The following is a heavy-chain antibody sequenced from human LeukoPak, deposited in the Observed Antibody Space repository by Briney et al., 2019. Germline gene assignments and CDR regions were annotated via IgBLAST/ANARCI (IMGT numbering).Heavy chain of an antibody. CDR2: IRYDGSNK. Sequence: GGSLRLSCAASGFTFSSYGMHWVRQAPGKGLEWVAFIRYDGSNKYYADSVKGRSTISRDNSRNTLYLQMNSLRAEDTAVYYCAKDLIPMVRAPNWFDPWGQGTLVTVSS. V-gene: IGHV3-30*02. CDR3: AKDLIPMVRAPNWFDP. J-gene: IGHJ5*02. CDR1: GFTFSSYG. D-gene: IGHD3-10*01.